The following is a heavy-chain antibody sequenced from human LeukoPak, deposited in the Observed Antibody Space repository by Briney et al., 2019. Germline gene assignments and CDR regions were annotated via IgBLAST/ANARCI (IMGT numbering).Heavy chain of an antibody. CDR1: GYTFTGYY. D-gene: IGHD6-19*01. J-gene: IGHJ4*02. Sequence: ASVKVSCKASGYTFTGYYMHWVRQAPGQGLEWMGWIDPNSGGTNYTQKFQGRVTMTRGTSISTAYMELSRLRSDDRAVYYCARDVGSGWFVLDYWGQGPQVIVTA. CDR2: IDPNSGGT. CDR3: ARDVGSGWFVLDY. V-gene: IGHV1-2*02.